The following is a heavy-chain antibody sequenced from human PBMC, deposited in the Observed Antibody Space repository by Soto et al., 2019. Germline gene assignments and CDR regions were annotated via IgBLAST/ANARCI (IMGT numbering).Heavy chain of an antibody. V-gene: IGHV1-18*01. D-gene: IGHD3-22*01. J-gene: IGHJ4*02. CDR3: ARDSPFYYDSSALGY. Sequence: SVKVSCKASGYTFTSYGISWVRQAPGQGLEWMGWISAYNGNTNYAQKLQGRVTMTTDTSTSTAYMELRSLRSDDTAVYYCARDSPFYYDSSALGYWGQGTLVTVSS. CDR2: ISAYNGNT. CDR1: GYTFTSYG.